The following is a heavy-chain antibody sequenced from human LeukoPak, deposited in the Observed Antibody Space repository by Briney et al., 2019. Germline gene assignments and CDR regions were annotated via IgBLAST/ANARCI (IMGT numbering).Heavy chain of an antibody. V-gene: IGHV3-30*04. CDR2: ISYDGNNK. Sequence: GGSLRLSCAASGFTFSSYAMHWVRQAPGKGLEWVAIISYDGNNKYYADSVKGRFTISRDNAKNSLYLQMNSLRAEDTAVYYCARVDSSGWYYYYYMDVWGKGTTVTVSS. CDR1: GFTFSSYA. CDR3: ARVDSSGWYYYYYMDV. J-gene: IGHJ6*03. D-gene: IGHD6-19*01.